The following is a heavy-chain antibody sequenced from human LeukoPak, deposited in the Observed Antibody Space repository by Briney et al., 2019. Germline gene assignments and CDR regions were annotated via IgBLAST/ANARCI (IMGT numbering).Heavy chain of an antibody. D-gene: IGHD3-22*01. CDR2: IRYDGSNK. CDR3: AKEANYYDSSGYKSFDY. Sequence: PGGSLRLSCAASGFTFSSYGMHWVRQAPGKGLEWVAFIRYDGSNKYYADSVKGRFTISRDNSKNTLYLQMNSLRAEDTAVYHCAKEANYYDSSGYKSFDYWGQGTLVTVSS. V-gene: IGHV3-30*02. CDR1: GFTFSSYG. J-gene: IGHJ4*02.